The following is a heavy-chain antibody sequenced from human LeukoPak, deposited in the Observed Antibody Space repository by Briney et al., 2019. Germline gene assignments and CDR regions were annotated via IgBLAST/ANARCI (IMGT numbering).Heavy chain of an antibody. D-gene: IGHD6-13*01. CDR1: GGSMSSGSYY. V-gene: IGHV4-39*07. CDR2: INHSGST. J-gene: IGHJ4*02. CDR3: ARYSSSWYYFDY. Sequence: PSQTLSLTCTVSGGSMSSGSYYWSWIRQPPGKGLEWIGEINHSGSTNYNPSLKSRVTISVDTSKNQFSLKLSSVTAADTAVYYCARYSSSWYYFDYWGQGTLVTVSS.